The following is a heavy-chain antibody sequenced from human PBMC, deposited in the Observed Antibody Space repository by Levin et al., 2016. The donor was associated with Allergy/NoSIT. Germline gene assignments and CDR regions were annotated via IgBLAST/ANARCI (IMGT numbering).Heavy chain of an antibody. J-gene: IGHJ4*01. Sequence: GGSLRLSCAASGFTFSSYSMTWIRQRPGKGLEWISLISARSSNIHYADSVRGRFTVSRDNAQNSLYLHMSSLRDEDTAVYFCGSQNFHILTGSHQDHYFDHWGHGTLVTVSS. D-gene: IGHD3-9*01. CDR2: ISARSSNI. V-gene: IGHV3-48*02. CDR3: GSQNFHILTGSHQDHYFDH. CDR1: GFTFSSYS.